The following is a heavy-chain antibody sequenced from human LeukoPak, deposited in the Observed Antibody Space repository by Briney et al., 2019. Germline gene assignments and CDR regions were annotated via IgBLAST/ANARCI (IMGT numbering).Heavy chain of an antibody. Sequence: SVKVSCKASGGTLSSYAISWVRQAPGQGLERMGRIIPILGIANYAQKFQGRVTITADKSTSTAYMELSSLRSEDTAVYYCARTRGTGTMELDYWGQGTLVTVSS. CDR3: ARTRGTGTMELDY. J-gene: IGHJ4*02. D-gene: IGHD1-7*01. CDR2: IIPILGIA. V-gene: IGHV1-69*04. CDR1: GGTLSSYA.